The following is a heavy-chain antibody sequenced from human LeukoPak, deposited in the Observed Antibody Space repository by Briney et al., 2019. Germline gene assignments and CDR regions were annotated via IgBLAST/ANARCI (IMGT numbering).Heavy chain of an antibody. Sequence: GGSLRLSCAASGFTFRSYAMSWVRQAPGKGLEWVSAISGSGDSTYYGDSVKGRFTISRDNTKNSLYLQMNSLRAEDTAVYYCARGIQYYDFWSGYSYYYYYGMDVWGQGTTVTVSS. V-gene: IGHV3-23*01. J-gene: IGHJ6*02. D-gene: IGHD3-3*01. CDR3: ARGIQYYDFWSGYSYYYYYGMDV. CDR2: ISGSGDST. CDR1: GFTFRSYA.